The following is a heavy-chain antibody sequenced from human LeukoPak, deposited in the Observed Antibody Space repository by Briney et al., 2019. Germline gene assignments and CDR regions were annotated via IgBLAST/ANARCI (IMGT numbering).Heavy chain of an antibody. CDR1: GGTFSSYA. J-gene: IGHJ3*02. CDR2: IIPILGIA. CDR3: AREYDYGGAFDI. V-gene: IGHV1-69*04. D-gene: IGHD4-17*01. Sequence: ASVKVSCKASGGTFSSYAISWVLQAPGQGLEWMGRIIPILGIANYAQKFQGRVTITADKSTSTAYMELSSLRSEDTAVYYCAREYDYGGAFDIWGQGTMVTVSS.